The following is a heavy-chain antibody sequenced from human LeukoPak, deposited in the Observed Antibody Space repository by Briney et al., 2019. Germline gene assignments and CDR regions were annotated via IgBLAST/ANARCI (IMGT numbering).Heavy chain of an antibody. Sequence: GGSLRLSCAASGFIFSSYSMNWVRQAPGKGLEWVSSITSSSSYIYYADSVKGRFTLSRDNAKNSLYLQMNSLRAEDTAVYYCAKMRTSTTWAAFAIWGQGTMVTVSS. CDR3: AKMRTSTTWAAFAI. CDR2: ITSSSSYI. CDR1: GFIFSSYS. J-gene: IGHJ3*02. D-gene: IGHD2-2*01. V-gene: IGHV3-21*01.